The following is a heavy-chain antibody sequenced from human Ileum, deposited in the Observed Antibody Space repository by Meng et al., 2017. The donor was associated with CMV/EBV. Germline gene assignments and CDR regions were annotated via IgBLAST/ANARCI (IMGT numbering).Heavy chain of an antibody. D-gene: IGHD6-13*01. V-gene: IGHV4-4*07. J-gene: IGHJ4*02. Sequence: QVRRQESGPGLVKPSETLSLTCTVSRGSISSDYWSWIRQPAGKGLEWIGRIYTSGSTNYNPSLKSRVTMSVDTSKTQFSLKLSSVTAADTAVYYCARGPYSSSWSSFDYWGQGTLVTVSS. CDR1: RGSISSDY. CDR2: IYTSGST. CDR3: ARGPYSSSWSSFDY.